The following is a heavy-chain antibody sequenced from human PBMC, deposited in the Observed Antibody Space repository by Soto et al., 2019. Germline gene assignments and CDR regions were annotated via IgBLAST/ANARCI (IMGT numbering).Heavy chain of an antibody. CDR1: GFTFNTYG. Sequence: QVQLVESGGGVVQPGGSLRLSCTTSGFTFNTYGMHWVRQAPGKGLEWVAIIWDDGSNKYYADSVKGRFTISRDNSKNTLYLQMTSLRAEDTALYYCARADCTGAYCYSWPFNYGVDVWGQGTTVTVSS. D-gene: IGHD2-15*01. J-gene: IGHJ6*02. V-gene: IGHV3-33*08. CDR2: IWDDGSNK. CDR3: ARADCTGAYCYSWPFNYGVDV.